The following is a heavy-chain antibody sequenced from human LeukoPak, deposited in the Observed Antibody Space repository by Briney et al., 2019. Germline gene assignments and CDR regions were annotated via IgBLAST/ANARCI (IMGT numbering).Heavy chain of an antibody. CDR2: ISTSGRT. CDR3: AVGRPRNATRLDDGYDF. Sequence: SQTLSLTCTVSGGSITTYYWSWIRQPAGKGLEWIGRISTSGRTNYSPSLKSRLTMSADTSKNQFSLILNSVTAADTAVYYCAVGRPRNATRLDDGYDFWGQGTMVTVSS. J-gene: IGHJ3*01. D-gene: IGHD1-1*01. V-gene: IGHV4-4*07. CDR1: GGSITTYY.